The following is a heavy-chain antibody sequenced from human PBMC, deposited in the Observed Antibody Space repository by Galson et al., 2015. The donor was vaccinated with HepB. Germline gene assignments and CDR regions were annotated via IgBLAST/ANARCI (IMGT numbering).Heavy chain of an antibody. CDR2: ISYDGSNK. Sequence: SLRLSCAASGFTFSSYGMHWVRQAPGKGLEWVAVISYDGSNKYYADSVKGRFTISRDNSKNTLYLQMNSLRAEDTAVYYCAKAYCSSTSCYWLFDYWGQGTLVTVSS. CDR3: AKAYCSSTSCYWLFDY. D-gene: IGHD2-2*01. V-gene: IGHV3-30*18. CDR1: GFTFSSYG. J-gene: IGHJ4*02.